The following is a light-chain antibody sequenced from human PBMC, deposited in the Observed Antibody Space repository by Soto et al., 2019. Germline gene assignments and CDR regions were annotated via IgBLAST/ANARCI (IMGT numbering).Light chain of an antibody. V-gene: IGLV2-14*01. CDR3: SSYTSSSTLV. CDR1: SSDVGGHNY. J-gene: IGLJ1*01. Sequence: QSALTQPASVSGSPGQSITISCTGTSSDVGGHNYVSWYQQHPGKAPKIMIYEVGHRPSGVSNRFSGSKSGYTASLTISGLQAEDEADYYCSSYTSSSTLVFGTGTKLTVL. CDR2: EVG.